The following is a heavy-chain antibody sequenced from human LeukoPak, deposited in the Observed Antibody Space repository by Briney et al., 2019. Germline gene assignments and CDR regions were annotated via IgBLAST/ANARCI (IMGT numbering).Heavy chain of an antibody. J-gene: IGHJ4*02. D-gene: IGHD3-22*01. Sequence: GGSLRLSCAASGFTFSSNGMHWVRQAPGKGREWVAVIWYDGSHKYYADSVKARFTISRDTSKSTLYLQMNSLRAEDTAVYYCAKATNYYDSGLYFDYWGQGTLVTVSS. CDR3: AKATNYYDSGLYFDY. CDR1: GFTFSSNG. V-gene: IGHV3-33*06. CDR2: IWYDGSHK.